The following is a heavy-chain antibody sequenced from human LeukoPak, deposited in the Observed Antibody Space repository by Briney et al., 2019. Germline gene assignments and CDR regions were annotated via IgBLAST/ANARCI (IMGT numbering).Heavy chain of an antibody. CDR1: GGSISSYY. CDR3: ARDRELLWFGSKGAFDI. CDR2: IYTSGST. V-gene: IGHV4-4*07. D-gene: IGHD3-10*01. J-gene: IGHJ3*02. Sequence: SETLSLTCTVSGGSISSYYWSWIRQPAGKGLEWIWRIYTSGSTNYNPSLKSRVTMSVDTSKNQFSLKLSSVTAADTAVYYCARDRELLWFGSKGAFDIWGQGTMVTVSS.